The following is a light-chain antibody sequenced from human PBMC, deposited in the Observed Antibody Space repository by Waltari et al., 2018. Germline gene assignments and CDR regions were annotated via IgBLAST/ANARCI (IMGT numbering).Light chain of an antibody. CDR1: SSAVSNYNY. V-gene: IGLV2-8*01. J-gene: IGLJ2*01. Sequence: QSALTQPPSASGSPGQSVTISCTGISSAVSNYNYVSWYQHHPGKAPNRTLYEVTKPPSGIPDRFSGSKSGNTASLTISGLQAEDEASYYCTSYAGSNNVVFGGGTKVTVL. CDR3: TSYAGSNNVV. CDR2: EVT.